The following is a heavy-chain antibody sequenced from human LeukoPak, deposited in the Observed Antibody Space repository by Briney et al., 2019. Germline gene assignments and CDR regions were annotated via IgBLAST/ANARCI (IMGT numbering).Heavy chain of an antibody. V-gene: IGHV3-53*01. Sequence: GGSLRLSCAAYGFSVSTNYMRWVRRAPGKGLEWVSIIYSDGSTYYADSVKGRFIISRDNSKNTLYLAMNSLGAEDTAVYYCARTSVSMAAKEDYFDYWGQGTLVSVAS. CDR2: IYSDGST. J-gene: IGHJ4*02. D-gene: IGHD2-15*01. CDR1: GFSVSTNY. CDR3: ARTSVSMAAKEDYFDY.